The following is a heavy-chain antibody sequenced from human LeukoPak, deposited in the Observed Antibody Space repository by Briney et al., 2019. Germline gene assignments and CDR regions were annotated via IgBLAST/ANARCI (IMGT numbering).Heavy chain of an antibody. CDR2: IYHSGST. CDR1: GGSISSSNW. V-gene: IGHV4-4*02. D-gene: IGHD3-9*01. J-gene: IGHJ4*02. CDR3: ARQRIRYFDWLLTDFDY. Sequence: PSGSLSLTCAVSGGSISSSNWWSWVRQPPGKGLEWIGEIYHSGSTNYNPSLKSRVTISVDTSKNQFSLKLSSVTAADTAVYYCARQRIRYFDWLLTDFDYWGQGTLVTVSS.